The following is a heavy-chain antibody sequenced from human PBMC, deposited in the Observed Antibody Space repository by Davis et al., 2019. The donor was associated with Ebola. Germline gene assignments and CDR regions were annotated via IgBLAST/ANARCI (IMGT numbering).Heavy chain of an antibody. J-gene: IGHJ6*02. Sequence: GESLKISCAASGFTFSSYDMHWVRQATGKGLEWVSAIGTAGDPYYPGSVKGRFTISRENAKNSLYLQMNSLRAGDTAVYYCARASGGSGRIDYYGMDVWGQGTTVTVSS. CDR1: GFTFSSYD. D-gene: IGHD3-10*01. CDR2: IGTAGDP. CDR3: ARASGGSGRIDYYGMDV. V-gene: IGHV3-13*05.